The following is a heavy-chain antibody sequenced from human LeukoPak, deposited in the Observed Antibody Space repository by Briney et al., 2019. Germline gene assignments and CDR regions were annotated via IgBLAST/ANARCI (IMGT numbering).Heavy chain of an antibody. CDR3: AKAIVAGAPGRFDY. D-gene: IGHD2-2*01. CDR1: GFTFDDYT. CDR2: ISWDGGST. J-gene: IGHJ4*02. Sequence: GGSLRLSCAASGFTFDDYTMHWVRQAPGKGLEWVSLISWDGGSTYYADSVKGRFTISRDNSKNTLYLQINTLRPEDTAMYYCAKAIVAGAPGRFDYWGQGTLVTVSS. V-gene: IGHV3-43*01.